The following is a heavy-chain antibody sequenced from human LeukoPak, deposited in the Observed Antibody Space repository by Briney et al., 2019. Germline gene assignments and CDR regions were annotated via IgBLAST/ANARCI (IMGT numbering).Heavy chain of an antibody. V-gene: IGHV3-9*03. D-gene: IGHD2-21*01. CDR3: ARGLVGAAVEGLCDY. Sequence: GGSLRLACASSVFTFDDYAMNWVRQAPGKGLEWVSGISWNSGSIGYADSVKGRFTISRDNAKNSLYLQMNSLRSEDMAFYYCARGLVGAAVEGLCDYWGQGTLVTVSS. J-gene: IGHJ4*02. CDR1: VFTFDDYA. CDR2: ISWNSGSI.